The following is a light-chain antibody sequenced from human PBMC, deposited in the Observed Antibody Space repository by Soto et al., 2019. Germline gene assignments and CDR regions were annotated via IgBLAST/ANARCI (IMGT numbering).Light chain of an antibody. CDR3: QQYGSSPPSST. CDR2: GAS. Sequence: EIVLTHSPGTLSLSPGERATLSCSASHRVSSGYLAWYQQKPGQAPRLLIYGASNRATDIPDRFSGRGSGTDFTLTISRLEPEDFAVYYCQQYGSSPPSSTFGQGTRLEI. CDR1: HRVSSGY. J-gene: IGKJ5*01. V-gene: IGKV3-20*01.